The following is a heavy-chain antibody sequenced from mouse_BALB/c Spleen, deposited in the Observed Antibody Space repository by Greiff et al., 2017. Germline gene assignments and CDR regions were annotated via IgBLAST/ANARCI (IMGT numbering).Heavy chain of an antibody. Sequence: EVMLVESGGGLVKPGGSLKLSCAASGFTFSDYYMYWVRQTPEKRLEWVATISDGGSYTYYPDSVKGRFTISRDNAKNNLYLQMSSLKSEDTAMYYCARDGGLREFDYAMDYWGQGTSVTVSS. CDR1: GFTFSDYY. V-gene: IGHV5-4*02. CDR3: ARDGGLREFDYAMDY. J-gene: IGHJ4*01. D-gene: IGHD2-4*01. CDR2: ISDGGSYT.